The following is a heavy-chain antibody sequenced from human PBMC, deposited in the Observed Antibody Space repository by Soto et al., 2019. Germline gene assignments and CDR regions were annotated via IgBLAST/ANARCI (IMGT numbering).Heavy chain of an antibody. J-gene: IGHJ4*02. CDR2: FDPEDGET. CDR1: GYTLTELS. D-gene: IGHD6-19*01. Sequence: ASVKVSCKVSGYTLTELSMHWVRQAPGKGLEWMGGFDPEDGETIYAQKFQGQVTISADKSISTAYLQWSSLKASDTAMYYCARSLAVAGTWPPPNFDYWGQGTLVTVSS. V-gene: IGHV1-24*01. CDR3: ARSLAVAGTWPPPNFDY.